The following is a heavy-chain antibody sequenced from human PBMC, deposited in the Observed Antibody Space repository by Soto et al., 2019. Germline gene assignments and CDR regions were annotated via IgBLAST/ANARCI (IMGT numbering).Heavy chain of an antibody. V-gene: IGHV3-23*01. J-gene: IGHJ4*02. CDR3: AKPPNDFWSGSPEYYFDY. Sequence: GGSLRLSCAASGFTFSSYAMSWVRQAPGKGLEWVSAISGSGGSTYYADSVKGRFTISRDNSKNTLYLQMNSLRAEDTAVYYCAKPPNDFWSGSPEYYFDYWGQGTLVTV. D-gene: IGHD3-3*01. CDR2: ISGSGGST. CDR1: GFTFSSYA.